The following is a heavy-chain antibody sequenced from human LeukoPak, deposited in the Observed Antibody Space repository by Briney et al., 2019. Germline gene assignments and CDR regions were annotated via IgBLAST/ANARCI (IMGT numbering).Heavy chain of an antibody. CDR3: ARGTFGVRGSSYYYYYYMDV. V-gene: IGHV4-34*01. D-gene: IGHD3-10*01. Sequence: SETRSLTCAVYIDSFTNYYWSWIRQPPGKGLEWIGEINHSGSTNYNPSLKSRVTISVDTSKNQFSLKLSSVTAADTAVYYCARGTFGVRGSSYYYYYYMDVWGKGTTVTVSS. CDR1: IDSFTNYY. J-gene: IGHJ6*03. CDR2: INHSGST.